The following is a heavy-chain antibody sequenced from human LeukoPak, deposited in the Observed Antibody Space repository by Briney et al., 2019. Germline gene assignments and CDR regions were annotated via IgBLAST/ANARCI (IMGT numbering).Heavy chain of an antibody. V-gene: IGHV3-74*01. D-gene: IGHD2-2*01. J-gene: IGHJ4*02. CDR3: ARDCSSTSCSSDH. CDR2: INSDGSST. Sequence: GGSLRLSCAASGFTFSSYGMHWVRQAPGKGLVWVSRINSDGSSTSYADSVKGRFTISRDNAKNTLYLQMNSLRAEDTPVYYCARDCSSTSCSSDHWGQGNLATVSS. CDR1: GFTFSSYG.